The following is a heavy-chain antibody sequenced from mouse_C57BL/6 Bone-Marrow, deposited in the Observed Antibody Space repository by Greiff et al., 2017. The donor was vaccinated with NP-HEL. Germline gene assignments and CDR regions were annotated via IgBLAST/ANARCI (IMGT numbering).Heavy chain of an antibody. CDR1: GYTFTNYW. J-gene: IGHJ1*03. CDR3: ARSDSSGYWYFDV. Sequence: ESGAELVRPGTSVKMSCKASGYTFTNYWIGWAKQRPGHGLEWIGDIYPGGGYTNYNEKFKGKATLTADKSSSTAYMQFSSLTSEDSAIYYCARSDSSGYWYFDVWGTGTTVTVSS. CDR2: IYPGGGYT. V-gene: IGHV1-63*01. D-gene: IGHD3-2*02.